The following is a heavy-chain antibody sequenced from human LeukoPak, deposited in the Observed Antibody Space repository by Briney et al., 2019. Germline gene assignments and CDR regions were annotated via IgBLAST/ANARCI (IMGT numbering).Heavy chain of an antibody. J-gene: IGHJ4*02. CDR1: GLTFRDFY. V-gene: IGHV3-11*01. CDR3: AGRTFGGESPAFDY. CDR2: ITNSGSSI. Sequence: GGSLRLSCAAPGLTFRDFYMSWIRQAPGRGLEYISYITNSGSSIYYAASVKGRFTISRDNAKNSLYLQMSSLRAEDTAIYYCAGRTFGGESPAFDYWGQGTLVTVPS. D-gene: IGHD2-21*01.